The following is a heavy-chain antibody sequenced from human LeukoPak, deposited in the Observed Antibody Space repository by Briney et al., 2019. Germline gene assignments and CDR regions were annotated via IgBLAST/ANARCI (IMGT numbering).Heavy chain of an antibody. J-gene: IGHJ4*02. CDR1: GGSFSGYY. CDR2: IYYSGST. CDR3: ARSGTKYSSSWYNFDY. D-gene: IGHD6-13*01. Sequence: SETLSLTCAVYGGSFSGYYWSWIRQPPGKGLEWIGYIYYSGSTNYNPSLKSRVTISVDTSKNQFSLKLSSVTAADTAVYYCARSGTKYSSSWYNFDYWGQGTLVTVSS. V-gene: IGHV4-59*08.